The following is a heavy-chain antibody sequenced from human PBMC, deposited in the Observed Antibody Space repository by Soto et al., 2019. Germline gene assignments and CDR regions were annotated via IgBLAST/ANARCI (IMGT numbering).Heavy chain of an antibody. CDR3: ARAHGSGWGAFDI. Sequence: PSETLSLTCAVSGGSISSGGYSWSWIRQPPGKGLEWIGYIYHSGSTYYNPSLKSRVTISVDRSKNHFSLKLSSVTAADTAVYYCARAHGSGWGAFDIWGQGTMVTVSS. D-gene: IGHD3-10*01. J-gene: IGHJ3*02. CDR2: IYHSGST. CDR1: GGSISSGGYS. V-gene: IGHV4-30-2*01.